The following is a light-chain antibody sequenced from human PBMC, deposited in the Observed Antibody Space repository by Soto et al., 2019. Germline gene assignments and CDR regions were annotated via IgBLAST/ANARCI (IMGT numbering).Light chain of an antibody. CDR1: SSDVGGYNY. J-gene: IGLJ2*01. CDR2: EVS. CDR3: CSYTSTSTFV. Sequence: QSALTQPASVSGSPGQSITISCTGTSSDVGGYNYVSWYQQHPGKAPKLMIYEVSKRPSGVSNRFSGSKSGNTASLTISGLQAEDEADDYCCSYTSTSTFVFGGGTKLTVL. V-gene: IGLV2-14*01.